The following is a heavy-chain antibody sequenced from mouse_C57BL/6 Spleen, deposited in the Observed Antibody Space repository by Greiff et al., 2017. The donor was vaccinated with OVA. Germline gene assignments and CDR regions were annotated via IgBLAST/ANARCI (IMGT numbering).Heavy chain of an antibody. V-gene: IGHV1-64*01. CDR2: IHPNSGST. J-gene: IGHJ2*01. CDR1: GYTFTSYW. CDR3: ATFTKTFFDY. Sequence: QVQLQQPGAELVKPGASVKLSCKASGYTFTSYWMHWVKQRPGQGLEWIGMIHPNSGSTNYNEKFKSKATLTVDKSSSTAYMQLSSLTSEDAAVYYCATFTKTFFDYWGQGTTLTVSS.